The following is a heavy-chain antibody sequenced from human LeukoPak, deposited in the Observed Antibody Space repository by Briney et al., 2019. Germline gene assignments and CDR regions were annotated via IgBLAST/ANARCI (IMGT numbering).Heavy chain of an antibody. V-gene: IGHV4-59*01. Sequence: SETLSLTCTVSGGSISSYYWSWIRQPPGKGLEWIGYIYNSGTTDYNPSLKSRVTTSVDTSKNQFSLKVNSVTAADTAVYYCARAPVLYYFDYWGQGTLVTVSS. CDR3: ARAPVLYYFDY. J-gene: IGHJ4*02. CDR2: IYNSGTT. D-gene: IGHD2-8*01. CDR1: GGSISSYY.